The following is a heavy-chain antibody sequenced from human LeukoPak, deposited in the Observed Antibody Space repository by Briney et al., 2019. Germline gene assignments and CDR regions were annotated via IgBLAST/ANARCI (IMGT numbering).Heavy chain of an antibody. CDR1: GGSFSGYY. CDR3: ARDLTIFPYNWFDP. J-gene: IGHJ5*02. Sequence: SETLSLTCAVYGGSFSGYYWSWIRQPPGKGLEWIGEINHSGSTNYNPSLKSRVTISVDTSKNQFSLNLSSVTAADTAVYYCARDLTIFPYNWFDPWGQGTLVTVSS. V-gene: IGHV4-34*01. CDR2: INHSGST. D-gene: IGHD3-3*01.